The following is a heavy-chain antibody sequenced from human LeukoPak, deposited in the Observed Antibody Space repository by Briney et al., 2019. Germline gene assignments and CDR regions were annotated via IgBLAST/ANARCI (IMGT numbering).Heavy chain of an antibody. D-gene: IGHD6-13*01. CDR1: GFVLRNYA. Sequence: GGSLRLSCTASGFVLRNYAMSWVRQAPGKGLEGVAFIRYDGSNKYYADSVKGRFTISRDNSKNTLYLQMNSLGVEDTAVYYCARHIPRSYSSSEARWFDPWGQGTLVTVSS. V-gene: IGHV3-30*02. J-gene: IGHJ5*02. CDR3: ARHIPRSYSSSEARWFDP. CDR2: IRYDGSNK.